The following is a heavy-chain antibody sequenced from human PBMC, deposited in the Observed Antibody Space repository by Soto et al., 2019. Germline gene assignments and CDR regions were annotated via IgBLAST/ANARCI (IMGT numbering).Heavy chain of an antibody. Sequence: SETLSLTCAVSGGSISSGGYSWSWIRQPPGKGLEWIGYIYHSGSTYYNPSLKSRVTISVDRSKNQSSLKLSSVTAADTAVYYCARDRDGMDVWGQGTTVTVSS. CDR1: GGSISSGGYS. V-gene: IGHV4-30-2*01. J-gene: IGHJ6*02. CDR3: ARDRDGMDV. CDR2: IYHSGST.